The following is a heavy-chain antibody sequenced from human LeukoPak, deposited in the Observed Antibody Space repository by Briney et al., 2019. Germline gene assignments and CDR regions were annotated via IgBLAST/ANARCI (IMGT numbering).Heavy chain of an antibody. J-gene: IGHJ4*02. V-gene: IGHV3-30*02. CDR3: AKGPSIAALWYFDY. CDR2: IRYDGSNK. CDR1: GFTFSSYG. Sequence: GGSLRLSCAASGFTFSSYGMHWVRQAPGKGLEWVAFIRYDGSNKYYADSVKGRFTISRDNSKNTLYLQMNSLRAEDTAVYYCAKGPSIAALWYFDYWGQGTLVTVSS. D-gene: IGHD6-13*01.